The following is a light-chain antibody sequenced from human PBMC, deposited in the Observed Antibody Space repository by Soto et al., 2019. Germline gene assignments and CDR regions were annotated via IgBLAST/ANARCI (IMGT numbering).Light chain of an antibody. CDR2: NAS. J-gene: IGKJ5*01. CDR3: QFYGSSLIT. Sequence: EIVLTQSPATLSLSPGERAILSCRASQSVSTFLAWFQQKPGQPPRLLIYNASNRTTGIPARFSGSGSGTDFTLTISRLEPEDFAIYYCQFYGSSLITFGQGTRLEIK. CDR1: QSVSTF. V-gene: IGKV3-11*01.